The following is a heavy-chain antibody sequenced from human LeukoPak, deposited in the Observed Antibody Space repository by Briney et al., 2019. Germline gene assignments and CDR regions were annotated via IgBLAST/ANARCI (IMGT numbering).Heavy chain of an antibody. CDR3: ARDRKYYYDSSGYRDWYFDL. Sequence: SETLSLTCTVSGGSISSYYWSWIRQPPGKGLEWIGYIYYSGSTNYNPSLKSRVTISVDTSKNQFSLKLSSVTAADTAVYYCARDRKYYYDSSGYRDWYFDLWGRGTLVTVSS. CDR2: IYYSGST. CDR1: GGSISSYY. V-gene: IGHV4-59*01. D-gene: IGHD3-22*01. J-gene: IGHJ2*01.